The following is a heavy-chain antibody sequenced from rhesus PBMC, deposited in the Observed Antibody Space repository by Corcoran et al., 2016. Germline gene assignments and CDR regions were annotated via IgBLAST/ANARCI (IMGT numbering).Heavy chain of an antibody. CDR2: INGNIGSP. CDR3: ARFTVAGTLPDFDY. J-gene: IGHJ4*01. V-gene: IGHV4-80*01. Sequence: QVKLQESGPGLVKPSETLSLNGAVSGGSFSSYWWSGIREPPGKGLGWIWEINGNIGSPHSHPSLQSLVTISRDASNNQFSLTLSSVTAADTAVYYCARFTVAGTLPDFDYWGQGVLVTVSS. CDR1: GGSFSSYW. D-gene: IGHD6-25*01.